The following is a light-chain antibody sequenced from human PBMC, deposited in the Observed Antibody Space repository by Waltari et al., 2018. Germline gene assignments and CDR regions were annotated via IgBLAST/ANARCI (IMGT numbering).Light chain of an antibody. CDR2: DAS. J-gene: IGKJ4*01. CDR3: QQRSNWPPVVT. CDR1: QSVSTS. V-gene: IGKV3-11*01. Sequence: EVVLTQSPATLSLSPGERDTLSCRASQSVSTSLGWYQQKPGQTPRLLIYDASTRATGIPARFSGSGSGTDFTLTITSLEPEDFAVYYCQQRSNWPPVVTFGGGTKVEIK.